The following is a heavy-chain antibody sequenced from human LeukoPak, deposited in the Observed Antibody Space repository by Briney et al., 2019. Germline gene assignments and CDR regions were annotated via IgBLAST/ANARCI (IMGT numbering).Heavy chain of an antibody. J-gene: IGHJ4*02. Sequence: GGSLRLSCAASGFTFSSYWMSWVRQAPGKGLEWVANIKQDGSEKYYVDSVKGRFTISRDNAKNSLYLQMNSLRAEDTAVYYCARATTVTTSPSGYFDYWRQGTLVTVSS. CDR1: GFTFSSYW. CDR3: ARATTVTTSPSGYFDY. V-gene: IGHV3-7*04. D-gene: IGHD4-17*01. CDR2: IKQDGSEK.